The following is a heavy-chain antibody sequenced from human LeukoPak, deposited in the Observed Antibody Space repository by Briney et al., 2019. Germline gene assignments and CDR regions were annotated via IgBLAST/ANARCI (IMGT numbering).Heavy chain of an antibody. CDR1: GYTFTGYD. J-gene: IGHJ4*02. CDR3: TRGSLSGSSRDY. D-gene: IGHD1-26*01. V-gene: IGHV1-8*01. CDR2: MNPSTGDT. Sequence: ASVKVSCKASGYTFTGYDINWVRQAIGQGLEWMGWMNPSTGDTGYAQKVQGRVTMTRNTSVDTAFMELSGLGSEDTAVYYCTRGSLSGSSRDYWGQGTLVTVSS.